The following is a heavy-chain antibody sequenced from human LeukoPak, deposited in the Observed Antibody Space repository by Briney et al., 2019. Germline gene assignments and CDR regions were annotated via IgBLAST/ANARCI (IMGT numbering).Heavy chain of an antibody. V-gene: IGHV4-59*01. D-gene: IGHD2-2*03. Sequence: SETLSLTCTVSAGSISRYSWSWIRQPPGKGLEWIGYIYSSGSTNYNPSLKSRVTISVDTSKNQFSLKLSSVTAADTAVYYCARDRVGMMDPWGQGTLVTVSS. CDR2: IYSSGST. CDR3: ARDRVGMMDP. J-gene: IGHJ4*02. CDR1: AGSISRYS.